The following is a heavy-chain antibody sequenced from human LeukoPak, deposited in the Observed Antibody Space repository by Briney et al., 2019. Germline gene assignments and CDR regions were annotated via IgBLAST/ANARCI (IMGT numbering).Heavy chain of an antibody. CDR2: IWYGGSNK. CDR3: AYSDPEYYYMDV. CDR1: GFTFSSYG. J-gene: IGHJ6*03. D-gene: IGHD5-18*01. Sequence: PGRSLRLSCAASGFTFSSYGMHWVRQAPGKGLEWVAVIWYGGSNKYYADSVKGRFTISRDNSKNTLYLQMNSLSAEDTAVYYCAYSDPEYYYMDVWGKGTTVTVSS. V-gene: IGHV3-33*08.